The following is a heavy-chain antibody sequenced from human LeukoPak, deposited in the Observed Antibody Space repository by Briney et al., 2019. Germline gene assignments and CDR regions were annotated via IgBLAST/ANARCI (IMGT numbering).Heavy chain of an antibody. Sequence: GSSVTVSCKASGGTFSSYAISWVRQAPGQGLEWMGGIIPIFGTANYAQKFQGRVTITTDESTSTAYMELSSLRSEDTAVYYCARDRPTALIRDYYYYMDVWGKGTTVTVSS. CDR1: GGTFSSYA. CDR3: ARDRPTALIRDYYYYMDV. CDR2: IIPIFGTA. J-gene: IGHJ6*03. D-gene: IGHD3-10*01. V-gene: IGHV1-69*05.